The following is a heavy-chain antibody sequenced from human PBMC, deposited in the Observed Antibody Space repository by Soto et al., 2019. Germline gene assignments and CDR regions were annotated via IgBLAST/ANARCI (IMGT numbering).Heavy chain of an antibody. Sequence: SETLSLTCAVSGDSISSTHWWTWVRQPPGKGLEYIGQIFHSGITNYNPSLESRVTISLDKSKSQFSLELNSVTGADTAIYYCARGFSGYCSGGSCSSFDYWGQGTLVT. CDR2: IFHSGIT. CDR1: GDSISSTHW. D-gene: IGHD2-15*01. V-gene: IGHV4-4*02. CDR3: ARGFSGYCSGGSCSSFDY. J-gene: IGHJ4*02.